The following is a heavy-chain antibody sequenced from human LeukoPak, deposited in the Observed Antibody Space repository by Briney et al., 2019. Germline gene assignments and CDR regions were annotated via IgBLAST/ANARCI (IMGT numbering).Heavy chain of an antibody. CDR2: IIPIFGTA. CDR3: ARETYGGNSGLDY. D-gene: IGHD4-23*01. CDR1: GYTFTSYY. J-gene: IGHJ4*02. Sequence: ASVKVSCKASGYTFTSYYMHWVRQAPGQGLEWMGGIIPIFGTANYAQKFQGRVTITADESTSTAYMELSSLRSEDTAVYYCARETYGGNSGLDYWGQGTLVTVSS. V-gene: IGHV1-69*13.